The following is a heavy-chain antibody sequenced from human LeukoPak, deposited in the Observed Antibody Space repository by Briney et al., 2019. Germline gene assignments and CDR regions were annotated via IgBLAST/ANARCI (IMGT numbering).Heavy chain of an antibody. D-gene: IGHD6-13*01. CDR3: ARTTEAHSWRTRYYDYYMDV. CDR2: IYSNGNT. V-gene: IGHV4-59*01. Sequence: PSETLSLTCTVSGGSISNYYWTWIRQTPGKGLEWIGYIYSNGNTKYNPSLKSRVTISVDTSKNQFSLKLSSVTAADTAVYYCARTTEAHSWRTRYYDYYMDVWGKGTTVTVSS. J-gene: IGHJ6*03. CDR1: GGSISNYY.